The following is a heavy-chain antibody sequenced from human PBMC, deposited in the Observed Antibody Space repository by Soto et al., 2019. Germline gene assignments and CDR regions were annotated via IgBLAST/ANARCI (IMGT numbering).Heavy chain of an antibody. Sequence: PSQTLSLTCAISGDSVSSNSAAWNWIRQSPSRGLEWLGRTYYRSKWYNDYAVSVKSRITINPDTSKNQISLQLNSLTAADTAVYYCASGWMAAFDTWGQGTLVTVSS. CDR2: TYYRSKWYN. J-gene: IGHJ5*02. V-gene: IGHV6-1*01. CDR3: ASGWMAAFDT. CDR1: GDSVSSNSAA. D-gene: IGHD2-2*03.